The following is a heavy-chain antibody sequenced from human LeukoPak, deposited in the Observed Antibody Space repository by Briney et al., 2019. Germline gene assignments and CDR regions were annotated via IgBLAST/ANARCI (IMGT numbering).Heavy chain of an antibody. V-gene: IGHV4-34*01. CDR1: GGSFSGYY. J-gene: IGHJ4*02. Sequence: SETLSLTCAVYGGSFSGYYWSWIRQPPGKGLEWIGEINHSGSTNYSPSLKSRVTISVDTSKNQFSLKLSSVTAADTAVYYCARGLDYYDSSGYVLNDYWGQGTLVTVSS. D-gene: IGHD3-22*01. CDR2: INHSGST. CDR3: ARGLDYYDSSGYVLNDY.